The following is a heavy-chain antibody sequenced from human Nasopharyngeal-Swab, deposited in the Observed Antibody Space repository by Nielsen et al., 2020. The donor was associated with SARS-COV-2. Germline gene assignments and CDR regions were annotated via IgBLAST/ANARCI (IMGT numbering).Heavy chain of an antibody. CDR1: RFTFSSYW. D-gene: IGHD4-17*01. CDR3: ASPRGPSEHYGDYGDNWFDP. J-gene: IGHJ5*02. V-gene: IGHV3-7*03. CDR2: IKQDGSEK. Sequence: GGSLRLSCAASRFTFSSYWMSWVRQAPGKGLEWVANIKQDGSEKYYVDSVKGRFTISRDNAKNSLYLQMNSLRSEDTAVYYCASPRGPSEHYGDYGDNWFDPWGQGTLVTVSS.